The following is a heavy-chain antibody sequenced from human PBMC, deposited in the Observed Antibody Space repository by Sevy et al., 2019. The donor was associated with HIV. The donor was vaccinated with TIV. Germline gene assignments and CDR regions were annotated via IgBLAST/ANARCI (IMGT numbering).Heavy chain of an antibody. CDR1: KFTFTIYA. CDR3: AKDPGPDLDSRTVLAPFDD. D-gene: IGHD1-26*01. V-gene: IGHV3-23*01. Sequence: GGSLRLSCAASKFTFTIYAMSWVRQAPGKGLEWVSAISGSGGSTYYADSVKGRCTISRDNSKNTLYLQMNSLRAEDPGVDYCAKDPGPDLDSRTVLAPFDDWGQGTLVTVSS. J-gene: IGHJ4*02. CDR2: ISGSGGST.